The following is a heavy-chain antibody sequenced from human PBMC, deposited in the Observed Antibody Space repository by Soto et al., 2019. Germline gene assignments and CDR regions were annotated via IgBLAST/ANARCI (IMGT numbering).Heavy chain of an antibody. CDR3: ARLRSLVVPAAINFDY. D-gene: IGHD2-2*02. V-gene: IGHV4-39*01. CDR1: GGSISSSSYY. J-gene: IGHJ4*02. Sequence: SETLSLTCTVSGGSISSSSYYWGWIRQPPGKGLEWIGSIYYSGSTYYNPSLKSRVTISVDTSKNQFSLKLSSVTAADTAVYYCARLRSLVVPAAINFDYWGQGTLVTVSS. CDR2: IYYSGST.